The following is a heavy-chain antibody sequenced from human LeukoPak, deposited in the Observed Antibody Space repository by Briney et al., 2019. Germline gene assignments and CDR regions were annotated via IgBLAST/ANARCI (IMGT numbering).Heavy chain of an antibody. J-gene: IGHJ5*02. V-gene: IGHV1-46*01. CDR3: ATCSSTSCYLPYNWFDP. Sequence: ASVKVSCKASGYTFTSYYMHWVRQAPGQGLEWMGIINPSGGSTSYAQKFQGRVTMTRDTSISTAYMELSRLRSDDTAVYYCATCSSTSCYLPYNWFDPWGQGTLVTVSS. D-gene: IGHD2-2*01. CDR1: GYTFTSYY. CDR2: INPSGGST.